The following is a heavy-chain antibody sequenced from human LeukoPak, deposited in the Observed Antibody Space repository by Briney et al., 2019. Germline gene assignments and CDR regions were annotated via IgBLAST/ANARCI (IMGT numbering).Heavy chain of an antibody. CDR3: ASEKPTDRYYYYMDV. V-gene: IGHV1-69*05. CDR2: IIPIFGTA. CDR1: GYTFTSYY. J-gene: IGHJ6*03. Sequence: SVKVSCKASGYTFTSYYMHWVRQAPGQGLEWMGGIIPIFGTANYAQKFQGRVTITTDESTSTAYMELSSLRSEDTAVYYCASEKPTDRYYYYMDVWGKGTTVTVSS. D-gene: IGHD4-11*01.